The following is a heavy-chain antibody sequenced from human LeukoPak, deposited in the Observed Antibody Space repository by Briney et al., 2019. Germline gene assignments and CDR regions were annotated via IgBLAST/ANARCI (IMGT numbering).Heavy chain of an antibody. CDR1: GGSISSGSYY. Sequence: PSETLSLTCTVSGGSISSGSYYWSWIRQPAGKGLEWIGRIYTSGSTNYNPSLKSRVTISVDTSKNQFSLKLSSVTAADTAVYYCARDTTGYSSGWYHYMDVWGKGTTVTISS. CDR2: IYTSGST. CDR3: ARDTTGYSSGWYHYMDV. D-gene: IGHD6-19*01. J-gene: IGHJ6*03. V-gene: IGHV4-61*02.